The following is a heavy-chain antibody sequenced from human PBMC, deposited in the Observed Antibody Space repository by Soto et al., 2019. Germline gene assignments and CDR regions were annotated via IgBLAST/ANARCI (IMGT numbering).Heavy chain of an antibody. J-gene: IGHJ6*02. CDR3: ARRAWESYYAIDV. Sequence: VQLVEAGGGEVQPGRSLRLSCAASGFKYTDFALHWVRQAPGKGLEWVAIISYDGSDKYYADSVKGRFVISRDNPKNTQYLEMNSLRPEDTAGYFCARRAWESYYAIDVWGQGTTVTVFS. D-gene: IGHD1-26*01. CDR2: ISYDGSDK. V-gene: IGHV3-30*09. CDR1: GFKYTDFA.